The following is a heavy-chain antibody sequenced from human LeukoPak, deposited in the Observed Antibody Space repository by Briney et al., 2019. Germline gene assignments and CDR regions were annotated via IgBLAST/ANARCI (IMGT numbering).Heavy chain of an antibody. J-gene: IGHJ4*02. D-gene: IGHD6-13*01. Sequence: PSETPSLTCTVSGGSFSSNSYYWGWIRQPPEKGLEWIGSMYYSGSTYYNPSLKSRVTISIDTSKNQFSLKLNSVTAADTAVYYCARGTPPSSSCYDYWGQGTLVTVSS. CDR1: GGSFSSNSYY. CDR3: ARGTPPSSSCYDY. CDR2: MYYSGST. V-gene: IGHV4-39*07.